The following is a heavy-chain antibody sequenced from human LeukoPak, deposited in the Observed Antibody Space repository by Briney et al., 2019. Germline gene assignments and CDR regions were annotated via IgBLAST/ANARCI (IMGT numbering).Heavy chain of an antibody. J-gene: IGHJ6*02. V-gene: IGHV4-34*01. CDR3: ARGRSSSWYSYYGMDV. Sequence: SETLPLTCAVYGGSFSGYYWSWIRQPPGKGLEWIGEINHSGSTNYNPSLKSRVTISVDTSKNQFSLKLSSVTAADTAVYYCARGRSSSWYSYYGMDVWGQGTTVTVSS. CDR1: GGSFSGYY. D-gene: IGHD6-13*01. CDR2: INHSGST.